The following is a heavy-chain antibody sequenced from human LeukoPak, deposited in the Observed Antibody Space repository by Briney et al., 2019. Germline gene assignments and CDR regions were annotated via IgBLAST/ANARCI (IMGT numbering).Heavy chain of an antibody. CDR1: GGSISSGDYY. J-gene: IGHJ5*02. CDR3: ARPYYYDSRIDP. CDR2: MYYSGST. V-gene: IGHV4-30-4*01. D-gene: IGHD3-22*01. Sequence: SQTLSPTCTVAGGSISSGDYYWSWIRQPPGKGLEWIGYMYYSGSTYYNPSLKSRVTISIDTSKNQFSLKLTSVTAADTAVYYCARPYYYDSRIDPWGQGTLVIVSS.